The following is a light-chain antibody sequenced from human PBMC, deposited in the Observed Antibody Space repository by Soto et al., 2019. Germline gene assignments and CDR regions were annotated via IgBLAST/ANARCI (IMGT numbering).Light chain of an antibody. V-gene: IGKV1-39*01. CDR2: AAS. CDR3: QRCFSTPLT. J-gene: IGKJ4*01. Sequence: DIQMTQSPSSLSASVGDRVTITCRASQSISSYLHWYQQKPGKAPKLLIYAASSLQSGVPSRFSGSGSGTDFPLTISRLHPEDFATYYCQRCFSTPLTCGGGTKVEIK. CDR1: QSISSY.